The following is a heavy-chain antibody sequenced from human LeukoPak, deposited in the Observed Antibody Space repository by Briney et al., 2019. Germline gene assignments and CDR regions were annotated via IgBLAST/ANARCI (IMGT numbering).Heavy chain of an antibody. J-gene: IGHJ4*02. CDR3: AKDYNRAYYYGSGFDY. D-gene: IGHD3-10*01. V-gene: IGHV3-74*01. CDR1: GFTLGTYW. Sequence: PGGSLRLSCGASGFTLGTYWMHWVRQAPGKGLVWVSGINSDGGTTTYADSVKGRFTISRDNSKNTLYLQMNSLRAEDTAVYYCAKDYNRAYYYGSGFDYWGQGTLVTVSS. CDR2: INSDGGTT.